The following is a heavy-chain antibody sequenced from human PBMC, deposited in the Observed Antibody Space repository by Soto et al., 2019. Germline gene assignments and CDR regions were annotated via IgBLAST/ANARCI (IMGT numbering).Heavy chain of an antibody. J-gene: IGHJ5*02. CDR3: VRRHVSATGIDWFDP. CDR2: INAANGDT. V-gene: IGHV1-3*01. D-gene: IGHD6-13*01. CDR1: GYTSTSYG. Sequence: GASVKASCKASGYTSTSYGINWVRQAPGQRLEWMGWINAANGDTKYSPKFQGRVTITRATSASTAYMELSSLRSEDTAVYYCVRRHVSATGIDWFDPWGQGTLVTVSS.